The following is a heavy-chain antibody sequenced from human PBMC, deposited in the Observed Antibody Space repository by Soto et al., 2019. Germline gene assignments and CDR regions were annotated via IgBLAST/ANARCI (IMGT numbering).Heavy chain of an antibody. CDR1: GFTFSDYY. J-gene: IGHJ6*02. CDR3: ASFSQDDYYYGMDV. Sequence: XESLRLSCAASGFTFSDYYMSWIRQAPGKGLEWVSYISSSGSTIYYADSVKGRFTISRDNAKNPLYLQMNSLRAEDTAVYYCASFSQDDYYYGMDVWGQGTTVTVSS. V-gene: IGHV3-11*01. CDR2: ISSSGSTI. D-gene: IGHD2-15*01.